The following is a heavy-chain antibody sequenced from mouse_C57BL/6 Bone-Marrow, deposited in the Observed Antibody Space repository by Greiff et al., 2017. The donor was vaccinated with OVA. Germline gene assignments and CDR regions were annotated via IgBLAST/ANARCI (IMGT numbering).Heavy chain of an antibody. V-gene: IGHV5-4*01. CDR3: ARDRGTGRFDY. CDR1: GFTFSSYA. CDR2: ISDGGSYT. Sequence: EVKLMESGGGLVKPGGSLKLSCAASGFTFSSYAMSWVRQTPEKRLEWVATISDGGSYTYYPDNVKGRFTISRDNAKNNLYLQMSHLKSEDTAMYYCARDRGTGRFDYWGQGTTLTVSS. J-gene: IGHJ2*01. D-gene: IGHD4-1*01.